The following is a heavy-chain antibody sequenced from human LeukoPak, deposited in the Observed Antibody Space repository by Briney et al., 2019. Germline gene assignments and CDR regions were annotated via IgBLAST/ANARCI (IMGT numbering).Heavy chain of an antibody. CDR1: GYTFTSYG. CDR2: ISAYNGNT. Sequence: ASVKVSCKASGYTFTSYGISWVRQAPGQGLEWMGWISAYNGNTNYAQKLQGRVTMTIDTSTSTAYMELRSLRSDDTAVYYCARGPLEYCSSTSCYTRYFDYWGQGTLVTVSS. D-gene: IGHD2-2*02. V-gene: IGHV1-18*01. J-gene: IGHJ4*02. CDR3: ARGPLEYCSSTSCYTRYFDY.